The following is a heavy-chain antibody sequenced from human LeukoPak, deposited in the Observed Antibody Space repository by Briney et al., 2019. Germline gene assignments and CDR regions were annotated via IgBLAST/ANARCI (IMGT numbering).Heavy chain of an antibody. CDR1: GDSVSSNSAA. D-gene: IGHD2-2*01. V-gene: IGHV6-1*01. CDR2: TYYRSKRYN. Sequence: SQTLSLTCAISGDSVSSNSAAWNWISQSPSRGLEWLGRTYYRSKRYNDYAVSVKSRITINPDTTKNQFTLQLNSVTPEDTAGYYCARDWVPAAIRPSDAFDIWGQGTIVTVPS. J-gene: IGHJ3*02. CDR3: ARDWVPAAIRPSDAFDI.